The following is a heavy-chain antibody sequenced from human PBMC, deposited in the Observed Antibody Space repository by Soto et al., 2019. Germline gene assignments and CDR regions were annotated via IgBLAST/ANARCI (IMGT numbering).Heavy chain of an antibody. D-gene: IGHD1-26*01. CDR1: GFTLTNNG. CDR2: ISSDGSSY. J-gene: IGHJ6*02. Sequence: QVQLLESGGGVVQPGRSLRLSCVASGFTLTNNGMHWVRQAPGQGLEWVAVISSDGSSYYYGDSVRGRFTISRDTSMNTLFLEMNSLTTADTAVYYCAKDRGLAESGTWSHYYYGMDVWGQGTSVTVS. CDR3: AKDRGLAESGTWSHYYYGMDV. V-gene: IGHV3-30*18.